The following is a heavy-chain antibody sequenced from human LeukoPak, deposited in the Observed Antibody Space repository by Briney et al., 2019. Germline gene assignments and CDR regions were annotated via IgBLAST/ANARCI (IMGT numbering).Heavy chain of an antibody. V-gene: IGHV1-8*01. J-gene: IGHJ6*02. Sequence: ASVKVSCKASGNTFTSYDFNWLRQATGQGPEWMGWMNPNSGATGYAQKFQGRVTMTRSASINTAYMELSNLRSEDTAVYYCAREDLDYYYYGMDVWGQGTTVTVSS. D-gene: IGHD2-15*01. CDR1: GNTFTSYD. CDR3: AREDLDYYYYGMDV. CDR2: MNPNSGAT.